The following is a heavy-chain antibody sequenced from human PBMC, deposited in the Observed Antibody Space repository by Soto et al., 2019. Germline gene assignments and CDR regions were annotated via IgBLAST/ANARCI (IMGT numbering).Heavy chain of an antibody. CDR1: GYTFTSYG. CDR2: ISAYNGNT. Sequence: GASVKVSCKASGYTFTSYGISWVRQAPGQGLEWMGWISAYNGNTNYAQKLQGRVTMTTDTSTSTAYMELRSLRSDDTAVYYCARDEYSNSPYYYYYYMDVWGKGTTVTVSS. V-gene: IGHV1-18*01. J-gene: IGHJ6*03. CDR3: ARDEYSNSPYYYYYYMDV. D-gene: IGHD4-4*01.